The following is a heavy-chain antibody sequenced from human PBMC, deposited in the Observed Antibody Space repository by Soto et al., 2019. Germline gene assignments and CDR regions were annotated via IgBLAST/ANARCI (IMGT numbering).Heavy chain of an antibody. D-gene: IGHD2-2*02. Sequence: PGESLKISCKGSGYSFTSYWIGWVRQMPGKCLEWMGIIYPGDSDTRYSPSFQGQVTISADKSISTAYLQWSSLKASDTAMYYCARQGCSSTSCYTGYYYYYYGMDVWGQGTTVTVSS. V-gene: IGHV5-51*01. CDR1: GYSFTSYW. J-gene: IGHJ6*02. CDR2: IYPGDSDT. CDR3: ARQGCSSTSCYTGYYYYYYGMDV.